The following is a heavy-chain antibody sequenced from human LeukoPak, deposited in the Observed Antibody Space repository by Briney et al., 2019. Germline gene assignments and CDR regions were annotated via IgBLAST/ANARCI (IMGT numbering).Heavy chain of an antibody. V-gene: IGHV3-11*01. D-gene: IGHD5-18*01. CDR1: GFTFSDYY. Sequence: GGSLRLSCAASGFTFSDYYMSWIRQAPGKGLEWVSYISSSGSTIYYADSVKGRFTIPRDNAKNSLYLQMNSLRAEDTAVYYCARVSSYSYGQHFDYWGQGTLVTVSS. CDR2: ISSSGSTI. CDR3: ARVSSYSYGQHFDY. J-gene: IGHJ4*02.